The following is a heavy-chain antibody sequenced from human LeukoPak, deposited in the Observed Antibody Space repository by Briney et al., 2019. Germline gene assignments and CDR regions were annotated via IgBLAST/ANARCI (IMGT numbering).Heavy chain of an antibody. J-gene: IGHJ6*02. CDR3: ARDPYYYYGMDV. V-gene: IGHV4-31*03. CDR1: GGSISSGGYY. Sequence: SETLSLTCTVPGGSISSGGYYWSWIRQHPGKGLEWIGYIYYSGSTYYNPSLKSRVTISVDTSKNQFSLKLSSVTAADTAVYYCARDPYYYYGMDVWGQGTTVTVSS. CDR2: IYYSGST.